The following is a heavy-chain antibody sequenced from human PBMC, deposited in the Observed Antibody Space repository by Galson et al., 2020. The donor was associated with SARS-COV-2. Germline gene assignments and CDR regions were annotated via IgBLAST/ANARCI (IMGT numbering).Heavy chain of an antibody. Sequence: SETLSLTCAVSGGSISSSNWWSWVRQPPGKGLEWIGEIYHSGSINYNTSLKSRVTISIDKSKTQFSLELNSVTAADTAVYYCAMRAEYFQHWGQGTLVTVSS. J-gene: IGHJ1*01. V-gene: IGHV4-4*02. CDR1: GGSISSSNW. CDR2: IYHSGSI. CDR3: AMRAEYFQH.